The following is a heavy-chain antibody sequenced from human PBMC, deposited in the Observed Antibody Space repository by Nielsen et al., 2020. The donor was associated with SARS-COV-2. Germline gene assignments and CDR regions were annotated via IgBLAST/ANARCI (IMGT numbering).Heavy chain of an antibody. J-gene: IGHJ4*02. D-gene: IGHD6-25*01. CDR2: VNHSGSA. CDR3: ARASGGYDPFDY. CDR1: GGSFSGYY. V-gene: IGHV4-34*01. Sequence: SETLSLTCAVYGGSFSGYYWSWIRQPPGKGLEWIGEVNHSGSANYNPSLKSRVTVSVDTSKNQFSLKLSSVTAADTAVYYCARASGGYDPFDYWGQGTLATVSS.